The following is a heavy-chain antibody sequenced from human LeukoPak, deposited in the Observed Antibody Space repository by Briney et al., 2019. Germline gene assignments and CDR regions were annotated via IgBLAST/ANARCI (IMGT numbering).Heavy chain of an antibody. CDR3: ARGEGIVVVAASFDY. CDR2: ISYDGSNK. CDR1: GFTFSSYA. D-gene: IGHD2-15*01. V-gene: IGHV3-30*04. Sequence: GGSLRLSCAASGFTFSSYAMHWVRQAPGKGLEWVAVISYDGSNKYYADSVKGRFTISRDNSKNTLYLQMNSLRAEDTAVYYCARGEGIVVVAASFDYWGQGTLVTVSS. J-gene: IGHJ4*02.